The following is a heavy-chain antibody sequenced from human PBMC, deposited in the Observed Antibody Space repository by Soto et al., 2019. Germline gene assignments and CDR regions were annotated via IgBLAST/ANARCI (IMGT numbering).Heavy chain of an antibody. CDR2: ISGIRDYI. V-gene: IGHV3-21*06. D-gene: IGHD3-10*01. Sequence: GSLRLSCAASGFTFSYYPLHWVRRAPGKGLEWVSSISGIRDYIRYADSVKGRFTISRDNAKTSLYLQMNSLTAEDTAVYYCAREGVHNYTEYYFDYWGQGTLVTVSS. J-gene: IGHJ4*02. CDR1: GFTFSYYP. CDR3: AREGVHNYTEYYFDY.